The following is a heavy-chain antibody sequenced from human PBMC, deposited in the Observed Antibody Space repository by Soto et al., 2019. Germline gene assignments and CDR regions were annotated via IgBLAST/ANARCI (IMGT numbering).Heavy chain of an antibody. CDR2: IYYSGST. CDR3: ARVGHVTLQYGGLDS. CDR1: GGSISSYY. D-gene: IGHD4-4*01. V-gene: IGHV4-59*01. Sequence: SETLSLTCTVSGGSISSYYLSWIRQPPGKGLEWIGYIYYSGSTNYNPSLKGRVTISGDTSKNQLSLKLTSVTAADTAVYHCARVGHVTLQYGGLDSWGQGTQVTVSS. J-gene: IGHJ5*01.